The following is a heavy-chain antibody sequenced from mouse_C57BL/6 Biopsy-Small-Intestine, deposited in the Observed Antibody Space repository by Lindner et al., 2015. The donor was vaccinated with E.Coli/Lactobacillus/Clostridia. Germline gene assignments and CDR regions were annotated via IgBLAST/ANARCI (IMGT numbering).Heavy chain of an antibody. CDR3: ARRFMSYSFDF. D-gene: IGHD1-1*01. CDR1: GYTFTGYT. Sequence: VQLQESGAELARPGASVKMSCKASGYTFTGYTMHWIKQRPGQGLEWIGYINPGGDYTKYNQKFKDKATLTADKSSSTAYMQLSSLSTEDSAIYYCARRFMSYSFDFWGQGTTLTVSS. V-gene: IGHV1-4*01. J-gene: IGHJ2*01. CDR2: INPGGDYT.